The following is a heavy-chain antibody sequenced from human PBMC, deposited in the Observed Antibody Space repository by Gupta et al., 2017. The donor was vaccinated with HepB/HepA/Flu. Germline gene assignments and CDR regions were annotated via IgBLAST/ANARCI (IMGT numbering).Heavy chain of an antibody. CDR2: IGSDFSA. CDR3: VKDLHFWSAMDV. CDR1: GFTISGTA. D-gene: IGHD3-3*02. V-gene: IGHV3-23*01. Sequence: EVQLLESGGGLVQPGGSLRLSCAASGFTISGTAMSWVRQAPGKGLEWVSGIGSDFSAHYVDSVRGRFTISRDNSKNTVYLQMNSLRAEDTAVYYCVKDLHFWSAMDVWGKGTTVTVSS. J-gene: IGHJ6*03.